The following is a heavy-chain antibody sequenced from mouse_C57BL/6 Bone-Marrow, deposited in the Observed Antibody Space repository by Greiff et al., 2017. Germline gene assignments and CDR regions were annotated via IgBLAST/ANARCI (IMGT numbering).Heavy chain of an antibody. J-gene: IGHJ4*01. CDR3: ARRAHWALYAMDY. CDR2: INPSSGYT. V-gene: IGHV1-7*01. D-gene: IGHD4-1*01. Sequence: QVQLKQPGTELVKPGASVKLSCKASGYTFTSYWMHWVKQRPGQGLEWIGYINPSSGYTKYNQKFKDKATLTADKSSSTAYMQLSSLTYEDSAVYYCARRAHWALYAMDYWGQGTSVTVSS. CDR1: GYTFTSYW.